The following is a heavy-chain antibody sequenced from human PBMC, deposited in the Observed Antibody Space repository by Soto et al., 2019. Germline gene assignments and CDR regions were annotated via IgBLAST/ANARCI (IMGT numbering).Heavy chain of an antibody. CDR1: GDSISSSSYY. CDR2: IYFGGST. CDR3: ARDSFGDHNWFDP. D-gene: IGHD3-10*01. Sequence: QLQLQESGPGLVKPSETLSLTCTVSGDSISSSSYYWGWIRQPPGKGLERIGSIYFGGSTYYKPSLKSRVTISVDTSKNQFSLKLSSVTAAETAVYYCARDSFGDHNWFDPWGQGTLVTVSS. V-gene: IGHV4-39*02. J-gene: IGHJ5*02.